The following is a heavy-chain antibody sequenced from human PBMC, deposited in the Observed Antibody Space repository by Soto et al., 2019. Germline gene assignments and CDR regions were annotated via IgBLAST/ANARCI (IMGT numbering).Heavy chain of an antibody. V-gene: IGHV3-23*04. Sequence: EVQLVESGGGLVQPGGSLRLSCAASGFTFSSYAMSWVRQAPGKGLEWVSGLSGSGGTTNYADSLKGHFTISRDNSKNTLYLQMNSLRAEDTALYYCAKDRDPIGGGGLDSWGQGTLVTVSS. CDR2: LSGSGGTT. J-gene: IGHJ4*02. D-gene: IGHD3-16*01. CDR1: GFTFSSYA. CDR3: AKDRDPIGGGGLDS.